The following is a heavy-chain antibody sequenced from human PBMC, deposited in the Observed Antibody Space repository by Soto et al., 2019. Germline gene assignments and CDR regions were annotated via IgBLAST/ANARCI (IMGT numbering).Heavy chain of an antibody. CDR2: IKQDGSEK. J-gene: IGHJ6*01. V-gene: IGHV3-7*03. CDR3: ARDLFGEVGMDV. D-gene: IGHD3-16*01. CDR1: GFTCSSFW. Sequence: VGSLRLSCAASGFTCSSFWMSWVRQAPGKGLEWVANIKQDGSEKYYVDSVKGRFTIARDNAKNSLYLQMNSLRAEDTAVYYCARDLFGEVGMDVWGQGTTVTVSS.